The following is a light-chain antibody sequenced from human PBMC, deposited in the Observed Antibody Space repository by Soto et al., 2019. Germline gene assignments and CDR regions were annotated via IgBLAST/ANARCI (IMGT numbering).Light chain of an antibody. CDR3: QQRSSWPPT. CDR1: QSVSSN. CDR2: GAS. Sequence: EIVMTQSPAPLSVSPAARATLSCRASQSVSSNFAWYQQKPGQAPRLLIYGASSRATGIPDRFSGSGSGTDFTLTISSLEPEDFALYFCQQRSSWPPTFGGGTKVDIK. V-gene: IGKV3D-15*01. J-gene: IGKJ4*01.